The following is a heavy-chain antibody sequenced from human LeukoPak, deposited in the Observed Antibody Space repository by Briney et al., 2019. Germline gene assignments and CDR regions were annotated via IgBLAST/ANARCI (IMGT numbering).Heavy chain of an antibody. CDR2: ISAYNGNT. D-gene: IGHD6-13*01. Sequence: GASVKVSCKASGYTFTSYGISWVRQAPGQGLEWMGWISAYNGNTNYAQKLQGRVTMTTDTSTSTAYMELRSLRSDDTAVYYCARAALMYSSSWHFDYWGQGTLVTVSS. J-gene: IGHJ4*02. V-gene: IGHV1-18*01. CDR3: ARAALMYSSSWHFDY. CDR1: GYTFTSYG.